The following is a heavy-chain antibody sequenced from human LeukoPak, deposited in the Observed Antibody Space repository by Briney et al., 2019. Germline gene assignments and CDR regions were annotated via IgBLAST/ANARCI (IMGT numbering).Heavy chain of an antibody. V-gene: IGHV3-21*01. CDR2: ISSSSSYI. J-gene: IGHJ5*02. Sequence: PGGSLRLSCAASRFTFSSYWMSWVRQAPGKGLEWVSSISSSSSYIYYADSVKGRFTISRDNAKNSLYLQMNSLRAEDTAVYYCARANPGPFDPWGQGTLVTVSS. CDR1: RFTFSSYW. CDR3: ARANPGPFDP.